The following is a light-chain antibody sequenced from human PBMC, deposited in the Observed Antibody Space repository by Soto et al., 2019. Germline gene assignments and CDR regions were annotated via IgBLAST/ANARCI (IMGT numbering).Light chain of an antibody. CDR3: QLYGSSPMCT. V-gene: IGKV3-20*01. J-gene: IGKJ2*02. CDR1: QSVSSSY. CDR2: GAS. Sequence: EIVLTQSPGTLSLSPGERATLSCRASQSVSSSYLAWYQQKPGQAPRLLIYGASSRATGIPDRFSGSGSGTDFPLTITRLEPEDCAVYYCQLYGSSPMCTFGQGTKLEIK.